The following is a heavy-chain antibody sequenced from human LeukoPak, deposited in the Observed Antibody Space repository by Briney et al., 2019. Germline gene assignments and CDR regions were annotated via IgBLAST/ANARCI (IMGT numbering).Heavy chain of an antibody. CDR3: ARDNGDYAFDI. V-gene: IGHV3-48*04. CDR1: GFTFSSYT. D-gene: IGHD4-17*01. Sequence: PGGSLRLSCTVSGFTFSSYTMNWVRQAPGKGLEWISYISSRSSTIYYADSVKGRFTISRDNTKNSLYLQMNGLRAEDTAVYYCARDNGDYAFDIWGQGTMVTVSS. J-gene: IGHJ3*02. CDR2: ISSRSSTI.